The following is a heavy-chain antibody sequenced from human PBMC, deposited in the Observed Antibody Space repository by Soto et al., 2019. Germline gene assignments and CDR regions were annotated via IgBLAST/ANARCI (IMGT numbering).Heavy chain of an antibody. V-gene: IGHV3-48*01. CDR1: GFTFSSYS. CDR3: ALSVRYGDYLNWFDP. J-gene: IGHJ5*02. D-gene: IGHD4-17*01. Sequence: EVQLVESGGGLVQPGGSLRLSCAASGFTFSSYSMNWVRQAPGKGLEWVSYISSSSSTIYYADSVKGRFTISRDNAKNSLYLQMNSLRAEDTAVYYWALSVRYGDYLNWFDPWGQGTLVTVSS. CDR2: ISSSSSTI.